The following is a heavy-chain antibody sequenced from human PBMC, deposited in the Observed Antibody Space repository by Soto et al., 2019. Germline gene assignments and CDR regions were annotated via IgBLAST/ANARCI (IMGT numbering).Heavy chain of an antibody. J-gene: IGHJ3*02. V-gene: IGHV1-69*13. D-gene: IGHD3-22*01. CDR3: ARDTWHYYDSSGYYRYDAFDI. Sequence: SVKVSCKASGGTFSSYAISWVRQAPGQGLEWMGGIIPIFGTANYAQKFQGRVTITADEFTSTAYMELSSLRSEDTAVYYCARDTWHYYDSSGYYRYDAFDIWGQGTMVTVSS. CDR2: IIPIFGTA. CDR1: GGTFSSYA.